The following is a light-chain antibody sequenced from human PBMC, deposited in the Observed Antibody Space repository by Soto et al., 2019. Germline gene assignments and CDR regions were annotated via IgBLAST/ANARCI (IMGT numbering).Light chain of an antibody. V-gene: IGKV3-11*01. J-gene: IGKJ2*01. Sequence: EIVLTQSPATLSLSPGERATLSCRASQSVSSYLAWYQQKPGQAPRLLIYDASNRATGIPARFSGSGSGTDFTLTISSLEPEDFAVYYCQQRSNWFREKTFGQGTKLEIK. CDR1: QSVSSY. CDR3: QQRSNWFREKT. CDR2: DAS.